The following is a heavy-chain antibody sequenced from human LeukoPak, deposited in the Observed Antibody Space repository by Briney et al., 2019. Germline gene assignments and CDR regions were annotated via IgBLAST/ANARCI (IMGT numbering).Heavy chain of an antibody. V-gene: IGHV3-7*01. CDR3: ARDLSGWELQEY. J-gene: IGHJ4*02. Sequence: PGGSLRLSCAASGFTFSSYWMSWVRQAPGKGLEWVANIKQDGSEKYYVDSVKGRFTISRDNAKNSLFLQMSSLRAEDTAVYYCARDLSGWELQEYWGQGTLITVSS. CDR2: IKQDGSEK. CDR1: GFTFSSYW. D-gene: IGHD1-26*01.